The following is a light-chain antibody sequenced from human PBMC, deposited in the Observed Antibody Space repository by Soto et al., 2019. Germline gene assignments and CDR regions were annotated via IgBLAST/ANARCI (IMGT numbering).Light chain of an antibody. V-gene: IGKV3-15*01. Sequence: EIAMTQSPATLAVSPGERAALSCRASQSVSSNFAWYQQKPGQAPRLLIYGASSRATGTPARFSGSGSGTEFTLTISSLQSEDFAVYYCQQYNNWPYTFGLGTKLEMK. CDR1: QSVSSN. J-gene: IGKJ2*01. CDR2: GAS. CDR3: QQYNNWPYT.